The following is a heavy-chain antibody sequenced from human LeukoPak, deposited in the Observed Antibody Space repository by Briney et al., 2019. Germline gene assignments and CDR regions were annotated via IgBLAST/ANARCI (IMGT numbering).Heavy chain of an antibody. CDR1: GGSFSGYY. D-gene: IGHD5-24*01. J-gene: IGHJ4*02. CDR3: ARGGLRGTGIATIVRLYYFDY. Sequence: SETLSLTCAVYGGSFSGYYWSWIRQPPGKGLEWIGEINHSGSTNYNPSLKSRVTISVDTSKNQFSLKLSSVTAADTAVYYCARGGLRGTGIATIVRLYYFDYWGQGTLVTVSS. CDR2: INHSGST. V-gene: IGHV4-34*01.